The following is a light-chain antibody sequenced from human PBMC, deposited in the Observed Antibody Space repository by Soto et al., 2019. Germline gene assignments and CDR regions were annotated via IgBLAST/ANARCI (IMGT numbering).Light chain of an antibody. J-gene: IGLJ2*01. Sequence: QSVLTQPPSTSGTPGQRVTISCSGSSSNVGINAVHWYQQFPGTSPRLLIYTDYQRPSGVPGRFSGSKSCTSASLAISGLQSVDEAYYYCAAWDDSLGGLVFGGGTKVTVL. CDR1: SSNVGINA. CDR2: TDY. V-gene: IGLV1-44*01. CDR3: AAWDDSLGGLV.